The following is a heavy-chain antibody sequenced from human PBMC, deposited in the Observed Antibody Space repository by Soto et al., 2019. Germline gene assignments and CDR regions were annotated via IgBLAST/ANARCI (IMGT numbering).Heavy chain of an antibody. CDR3: ARAGYCTSSSCYLFEY. V-gene: IGHV4-31*03. J-gene: IGHJ4*02. Sequence: QVQLQESGPGLVKPPQTLSLTCNVSGGSISSGGYYWTWIRQRPGKGLEWIGYIFHSGSTYYNPSLKSRVTISVDTSKNQFSLKLTSVTAADTVMYYCARAGYCTSSSCYLFEYWGQGTLVTVSS. CDR2: IFHSGST. D-gene: IGHD2-2*03. CDR1: GGSISSGGYY.